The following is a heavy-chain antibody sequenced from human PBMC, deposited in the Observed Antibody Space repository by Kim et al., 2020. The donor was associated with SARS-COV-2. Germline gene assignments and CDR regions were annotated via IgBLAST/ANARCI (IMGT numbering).Heavy chain of an antibody. J-gene: IGHJ6*02. Sequence: SETLSLTCAVYGGSFSGYYWSWIRQPPGKGLEWIGEINHSGSTNYNPSLKSRVTISVDTSKNQFSLKLSSVTAADTAVYYCARGVIRGYSYGVYYGMDVWGQGTTVTVSS. D-gene: IGHD5-18*01. V-gene: IGHV4-34*01. CDR2: INHSGST. CDR3: ARGVIRGYSYGVYYGMDV. CDR1: GGSFSGYY.